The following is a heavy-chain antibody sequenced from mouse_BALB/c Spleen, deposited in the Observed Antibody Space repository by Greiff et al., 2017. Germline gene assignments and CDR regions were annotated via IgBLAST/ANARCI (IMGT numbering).Heavy chain of an antibody. D-gene: IGHD2-12*01. V-gene: IGHV1S22*01. CDR3: TRGERRGGFDY. CDR1: GYTFTSYW. CDR2: IYPGSGST. Sequence: LQQPGSELVRPGASVKLSCKASGYTFTSYWMHWVKQRPGQGLEWIGNIYPGSGSTNYDEKFKSKATLTVDTSSSTAYMQLSSLTSEDSAVYYCTRGERRGGFDYWGQGTTVTVSS. J-gene: IGHJ2*01.